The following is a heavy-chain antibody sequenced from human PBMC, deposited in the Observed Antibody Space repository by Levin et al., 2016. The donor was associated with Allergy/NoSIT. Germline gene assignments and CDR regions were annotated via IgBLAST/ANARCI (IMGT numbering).Heavy chain of an antibody. D-gene: IGHD3-10*01. V-gene: IGHV3-48*02. CDR2: IYGSSSPI. J-gene: IGHJ4*02. Sequence: VRQAPGKGLEWVSYIYGSSSPIYYADSVKGRFTISRDNAKNSLYLQMNSLRDEDTAVYYCARGLYGSGSPTGVDYWGQGTLVTVSS. CDR3: ARGLYGSGSPTGVDY.